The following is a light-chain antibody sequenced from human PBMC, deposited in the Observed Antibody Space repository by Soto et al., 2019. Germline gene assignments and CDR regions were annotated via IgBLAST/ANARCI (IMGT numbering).Light chain of an antibody. CDR2: GAS. CDR3: KPYGSYHT. Sequence: EIGGTQSPGTASLSPGERATLSGRASQSVTSTYLAWYQQKPGQAPRLLIYGASSRAIGIPDRFSGSVSGSDFILPINRLEPEDFAVYYCKPYGSYHTVGQGTRLEIK. V-gene: IGKV3-20*01. CDR1: QSVTSTY. J-gene: IGKJ5*01.